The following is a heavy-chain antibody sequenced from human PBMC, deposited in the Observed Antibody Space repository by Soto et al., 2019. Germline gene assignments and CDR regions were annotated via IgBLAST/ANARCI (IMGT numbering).Heavy chain of an antibody. CDR3: ARLPLA. CDR1: GFTFSSYP. J-gene: IGHJ5*02. V-gene: IGHV3-30-3*01. CDR2: ISYNTNNK. Sequence: QVQLLESGGDLVQPGRSLRLSCAASGFTFSSYPMHWVRQAPGKGLEWVAFISYNTNNKQYADSVRGRFTISRDNGKKTVYLQMNSLRPEDTAVYYCARLPLAWGQGTLVTVSS.